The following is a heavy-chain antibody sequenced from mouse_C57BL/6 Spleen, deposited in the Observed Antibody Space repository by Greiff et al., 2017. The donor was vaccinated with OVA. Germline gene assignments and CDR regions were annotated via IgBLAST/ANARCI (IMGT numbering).Heavy chain of an antibody. J-gene: IGHJ4*01. V-gene: IGHV1-82*01. CDR3: ARYRSYYAMDY. CDR2: IYPGDGDT. Sequence: LQESGPELVKPGASVKISCKASGYAFSSSWMNWVKQRPGKGLEWIGRIYPGDGDTNYNGKFKGKATLTADKSSSTAYMQLSSLTSEDSAVYFCARYRSYYAMDYWGQGTSVTVSS. CDR1: GYAFSSSW.